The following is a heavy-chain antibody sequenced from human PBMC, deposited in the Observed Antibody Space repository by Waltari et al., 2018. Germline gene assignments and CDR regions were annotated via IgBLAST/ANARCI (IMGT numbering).Heavy chain of an antibody. Sequence: EVQLAESGGNLVQPGGSLRLSCAVSGFRLSSYEMNWVRQAPGKGIEWIAYISSSGATEYYADAVRGRFIISRDNAKNTLYLQMNNLRAEDTAVYYCTRVRIVMGEGIYWGQGTQVTVSS. V-gene: IGHV3-48*03. CDR1: GFRLSSYE. J-gene: IGHJ4*02. CDR3: TRVRIVMGEGIY. CDR2: ISSSGATE. D-gene: IGHD2-15*01.